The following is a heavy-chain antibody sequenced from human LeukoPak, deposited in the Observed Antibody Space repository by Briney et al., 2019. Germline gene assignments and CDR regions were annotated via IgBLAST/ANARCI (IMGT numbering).Heavy chain of an antibody. D-gene: IGHD3-22*01. CDR1: GYTLTEFA. V-gene: IGHV1-24*01. CDR2: FDPEDGET. Sequence: ASVKVSCKVSGYTLTEFAMHWVRQAPGKGLEWMGGFDPEDGETIYAQELQGRVTMTKDTSTDTAYMELSSLRSEDTAVYYCATWYYYDSSDYYLADYWGQGTLVTVSS. J-gene: IGHJ4*02. CDR3: ATWYYYDSSDYYLADY.